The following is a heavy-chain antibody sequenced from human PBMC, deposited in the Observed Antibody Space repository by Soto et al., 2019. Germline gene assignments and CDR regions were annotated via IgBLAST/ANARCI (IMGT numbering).Heavy chain of an antibody. J-gene: IGHJ6*02. CDR2: MYYTGVT. Sequence: PSETLSLTCSVSGGSVRSGNHFWNWIRQPPGRGLEWLGYMYYTGVTNYNPSLTSRVSMSVDTTKDQFSLNLTSLTAADTAVYYCAQGGEPLGYYGLDVWGQGTTVTVSS. V-gene: IGHV4-61*01. CDR3: AQGGEPLGYYGLDV. CDR1: GGSVRSGNHF.